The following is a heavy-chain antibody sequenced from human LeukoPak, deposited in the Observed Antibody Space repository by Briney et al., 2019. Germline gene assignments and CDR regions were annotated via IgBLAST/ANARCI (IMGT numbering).Heavy chain of an antibody. Sequence: NSSETLSLTCTVTGGSFSTYYWSWIRQTPGKGLEWIGHFYYSGSTTYNPSLKSRVTISVDTSRDQFSLKLTSVSAADTAVYYCARVGSYGYNYYFDYWGQGTLVTVSS. J-gene: IGHJ4*02. CDR3: ARVGSYGYNYYFDY. V-gene: IGHV4-59*01. CDR2: FYYSGST. CDR1: GGSFSTYY. D-gene: IGHD5-24*01.